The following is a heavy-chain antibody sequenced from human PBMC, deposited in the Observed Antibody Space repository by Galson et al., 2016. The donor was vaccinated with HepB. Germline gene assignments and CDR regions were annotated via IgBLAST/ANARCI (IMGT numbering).Heavy chain of an antibody. Sequence: SLRLSCAASGFTFSSYSMNWVRQAPGKGLEWVSYISSSGSTIYYADSGKGRFTISRDIAKHSLYLQMHSLRVEDTAIYYCAIDPSQWHDLLFGNWAQGTLVTVSA. J-gene: IGHJ4*02. CDR2: ISSSGSTI. D-gene: IGHD6-19*01. V-gene: IGHV3-48*01. CDR3: AIDPSQWHDLLFGN. CDR1: GFTFSSYS.